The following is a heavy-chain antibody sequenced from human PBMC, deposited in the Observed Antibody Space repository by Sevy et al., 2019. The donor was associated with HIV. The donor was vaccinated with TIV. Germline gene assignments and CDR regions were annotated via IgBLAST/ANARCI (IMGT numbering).Heavy chain of an antibody. CDR1: GFTFSSYA. J-gene: IGHJ5*02. CDR3: VKSSYYYDSSGYSLTYNWFDP. CDR2: ISSNGGST. Sequence: GGSLRLSCSASGFTFSSYAMHWVRQAPGKGLEYVSAISSNGGSTYYADSVKGRFTIARDNSKNTRYLQMSSLGAEDTAVYYCVKSSYYYDSSGYSLTYNWFDPWGQGTLVTVSS. D-gene: IGHD3-22*01. V-gene: IGHV3-64D*06.